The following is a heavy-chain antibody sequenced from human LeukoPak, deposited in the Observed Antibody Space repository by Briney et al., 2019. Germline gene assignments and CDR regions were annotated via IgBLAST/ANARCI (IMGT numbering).Heavy chain of an antibody. CDR3: ARDLGYCSGGSCHGVDY. CDR2: ISSSSSTI. J-gene: IGHJ4*02. CDR1: GFTFSSYS. D-gene: IGHD2-15*01. V-gene: IGHV3-48*01. Sequence: PGGSLRLSCAASGFTFSSYSMNWVRQAPGKGLEWVSYISSSSSTIYYADSVKGRFTISRDNAKNSLYLQMNSLRAEDTAVYYCARDLGYCSGGSCHGVDYWGQGTLVTVSS.